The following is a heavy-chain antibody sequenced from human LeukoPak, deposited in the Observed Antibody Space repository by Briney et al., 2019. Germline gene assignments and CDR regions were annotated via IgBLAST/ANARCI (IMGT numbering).Heavy chain of an antibody. CDR2: INHSGST. CDR1: GGSFSGYY. CDR3: ATPQKGGYGDYTY. D-gene: IGHD4-17*01. J-gene: IGHJ4*02. Sequence: SETLSLTCAVYGGSFSGYYWSWIRQPPGKGLEWIGEINHSGSTNYNPSLKSRVTISVDTSKNQFSLKLSSVTAADTAVYYRATPQKGGYGDYTYWGQGTLVTVSS. V-gene: IGHV4-34*01.